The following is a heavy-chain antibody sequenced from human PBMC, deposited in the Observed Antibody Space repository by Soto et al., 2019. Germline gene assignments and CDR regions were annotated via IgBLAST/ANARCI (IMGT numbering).Heavy chain of an antibody. D-gene: IGHD6-13*01. V-gene: IGHV1-69*01. J-gene: IGHJ4*02. Sequence: QAQVVQSGAELRQPGSSVKLSCKASEGTFNSYAIAWVRQAPGQGLEWMGGIIPYYNTLNYAQKFQDRVTITADDSTNTVYMELSSLRSDDTAVYFCASGASRWYPYFFDSWAQGTLVTVSS. CDR1: EGTFNSYA. CDR3: ASGASRWYPYFFDS. CDR2: IIPYYNTL.